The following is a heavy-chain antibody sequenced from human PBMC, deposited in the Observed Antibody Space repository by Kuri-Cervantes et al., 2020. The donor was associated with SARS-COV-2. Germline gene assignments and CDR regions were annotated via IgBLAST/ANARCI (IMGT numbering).Heavy chain of an antibody. J-gene: IGHJ6*02. V-gene: IGHV3-33*01. D-gene: IGHD1-1*01. CDR3: ARLEGGYYYYYGMDV. CDR2: IWYDGSNK. Sequence: GESLKISCAVSEFTFSSYAMHWVRQAPGKGLEWVAVIWYDGSNKYYADSVKGRFTISRDNSKNTLYLQMNSLRAEDTAVYYCARLEGGYYYYYGMDVWGQGTTVTVSS. CDR1: EFTFSSYA.